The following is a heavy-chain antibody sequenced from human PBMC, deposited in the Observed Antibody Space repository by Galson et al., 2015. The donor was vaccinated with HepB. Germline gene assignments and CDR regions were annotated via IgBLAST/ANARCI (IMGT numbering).Heavy chain of an antibody. CDR3: ARAVPDSFDFWSGYSHFDS. Sequence: SVKVSCKASGSTLSNSGINWVRQAPGQGLEWMGGIIPIFGTTNYAQKFQGRVTLIADKSTSPAYMELSSLTSEDTAVYFCARAVPDSFDFWSGYSHFDSWGQGTVVTVSS. CDR2: IIPIFGTT. CDR1: GSTLSNSG. D-gene: IGHD3-3*01. J-gene: IGHJ4*02. V-gene: IGHV1-69*06.